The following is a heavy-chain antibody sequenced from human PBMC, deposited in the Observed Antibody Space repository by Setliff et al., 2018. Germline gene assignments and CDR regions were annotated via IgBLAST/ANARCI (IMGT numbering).Heavy chain of an antibody. CDR1: GDSISNYY. CDR2: IYYSGTT. D-gene: IGHD6-6*01. V-gene: IGHV4-59*01. Sequence: PSETLSLTCTVSGDSISNYYWTWIRQPPGKGLEWIGYIYYSGTTNYNSSLKSRVTISVDTSKNQFSLKLTSVTAADTAVYYCARGHPNSSRSSLVYWGQGTLVTVSS. CDR3: ARGHPNSSRSSLVY. J-gene: IGHJ4*02.